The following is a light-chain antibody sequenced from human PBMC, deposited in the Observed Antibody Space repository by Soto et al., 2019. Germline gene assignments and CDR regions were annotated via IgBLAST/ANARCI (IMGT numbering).Light chain of an antibody. CDR2: KAS. CDR3: QQTDTIPRT. V-gene: IGKV1-5*03. J-gene: IGKJ1*01. CDR1: QTISSW. Sequence: DIQMTQSPSTLSGSVGDRVTITCRASQTISSWLAWYQQKPGKAPKLLIYKASTLKSGVPSRFSGSGSGTDFTLTVSSLQVEDFATYYCQQTDTIPRTFGQGTKVDIK.